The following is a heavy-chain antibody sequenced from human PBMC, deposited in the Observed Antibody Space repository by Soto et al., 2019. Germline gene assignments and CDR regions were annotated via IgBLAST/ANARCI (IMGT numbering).Heavy chain of an antibody. J-gene: IGHJ4*02. Sequence: GGSLRLSCAASGFTFSGYTMNWVRQAPGKGLEWVSVIGNSGDGTHYADSVKGRFTISRDNSNINIYMQMERLRAEDTSVYYCVKDVRDYWGQGVLVTVSS. CDR3: VKDVRDY. CDR1: GFTFSGYT. CDR2: IGNSGDGT. V-gene: IGHV3-23*01.